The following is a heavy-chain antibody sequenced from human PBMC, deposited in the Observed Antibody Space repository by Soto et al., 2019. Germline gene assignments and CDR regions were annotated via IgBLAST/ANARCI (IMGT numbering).Heavy chain of an antibody. CDR2: IYSSGGT. CDR3: ARGAGVRYSGSYVHCMEV. Sequence: SENLSLTCIVSGGAISRYYWSCIRQPPGKGLEWIGYIYSSGGTNYNPSLKIRVTISVDTSKNHFSLKLTSVTAADTDVYYCARGAGVRYSGSYVHCMEVPAQGATVIVS. V-gene: IGHV4-59*01. CDR1: GGAISRYY. J-gene: IGHJ6*02. D-gene: IGHD1-26*01.